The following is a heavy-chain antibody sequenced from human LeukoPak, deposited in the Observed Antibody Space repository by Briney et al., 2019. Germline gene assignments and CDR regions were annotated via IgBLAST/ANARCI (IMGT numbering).Heavy chain of an antibody. CDR2: INHSGST. Sequence: SETLSLTCAVYGGSFSGYYWSWIRQPPGKGLEWIGEINHSGSTNYNPSLKSRVTISVDTSKNQFSLKLSSVTAADTAVYYCARAPRRWYSSGWYSGNNWFDPWGQGTLVTVSS. V-gene: IGHV4-34*01. D-gene: IGHD6-19*01. CDR1: GGSFSGYY. CDR3: ARAPRRWYSSGWYSGNNWFDP. J-gene: IGHJ5*02.